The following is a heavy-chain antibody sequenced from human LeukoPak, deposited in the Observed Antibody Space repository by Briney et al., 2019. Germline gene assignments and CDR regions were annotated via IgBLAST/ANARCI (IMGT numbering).Heavy chain of an antibody. CDR1: GFTFSSYG. CDR2: IWYDGSNK. D-gene: IGHD1/OR15-1a*01. CDR3: AKTFCAEQFDY. J-gene: IGHJ4*02. Sequence: SGRSLRLSCAASGFTFSSYGMHGVRQAPGKGLEWVAVIWYDGSNKYYADSVKGRFTISSDNSKNTLYLQMNSLRAEETAVYYWAKTFCAEQFDYWGQGTLVTVSS. V-gene: IGHV3-33*06.